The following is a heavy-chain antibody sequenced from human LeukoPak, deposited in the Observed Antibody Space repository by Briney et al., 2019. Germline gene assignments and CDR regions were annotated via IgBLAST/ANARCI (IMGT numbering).Heavy chain of an antibody. Sequence: PGRSLRLSCAASGFTFSSYGMHWVRQAPGKGLEWVAVISYDGSNKYYADSVKGRFTISRDNSKNTLYLQMNSLRAEDTAVYYCAKDPPGGSYDFDYWGQGTLVTVSS. D-gene: IGHD1-26*01. CDR2: ISYDGSNK. V-gene: IGHV3-30*04. CDR3: AKDPPGGSYDFDY. CDR1: GFTFSSYG. J-gene: IGHJ4*02.